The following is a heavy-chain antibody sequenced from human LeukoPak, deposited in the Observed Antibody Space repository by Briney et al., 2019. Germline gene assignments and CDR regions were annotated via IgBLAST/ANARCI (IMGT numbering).Heavy chain of an antibody. CDR1: GFTFSSYS. CDR2: ISSSSSYI. CDR3: ARDGVLAAAGTLVVEYYFDY. D-gene: IGHD6-13*01. V-gene: IGHV3-21*01. Sequence: PGGSLRLSCAASGFTFSSYSMNWVRQAPGKGLEWVSSISSSSSYIYYADSVKGRFTISRDNAKNSLYLQMNSLRAEDTAVYYCARDGVLAAAGTLVVEYYFDYWGQGTLDTVSS. J-gene: IGHJ4*02.